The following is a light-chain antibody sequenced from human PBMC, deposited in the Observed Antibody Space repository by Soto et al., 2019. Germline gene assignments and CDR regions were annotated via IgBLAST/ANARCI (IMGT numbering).Light chain of an antibody. J-gene: IGLJ1*01. CDR1: SSDVGGYNY. CDR2: EVT. Sequence: QSALTQPPSASGSPGQSVTISCTGTSSDVGGYNYVSWYQQHPGKAPKLMIYEVTKRPSGVPDRFSGSKSGNTASLTVSGLQAEDEADYYCYSYAGNNNVFGTGTKLTVL. V-gene: IGLV2-8*01. CDR3: YSYAGNNNV.